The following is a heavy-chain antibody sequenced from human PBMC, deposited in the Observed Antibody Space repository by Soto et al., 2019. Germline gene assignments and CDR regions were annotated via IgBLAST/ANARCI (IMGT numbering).Heavy chain of an antibody. CDR2: INPDNGNT. V-gene: IGHV1-3*01. D-gene: IGHD2-15*01. CDR3: ARGIATGQLDP. J-gene: IGHJ5*02. CDR1: GYTFTRYT. Sequence: QVQLVQSGAEVKKPGASVKISCKASGYTFTRYTMNWVRQAPGQRLEWMGWINPDNGNTKSSQKFQDRVIITRDTSASTAYMDLSSVRSEDTAVYYCARGIATGQLDPWGQGTLVTVSS.